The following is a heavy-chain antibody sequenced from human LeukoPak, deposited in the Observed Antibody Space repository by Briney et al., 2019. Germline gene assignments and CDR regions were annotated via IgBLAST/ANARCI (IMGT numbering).Heavy chain of an antibody. V-gene: IGHV4-59*01. CDR3: AGGGQWLVYDC. Sequence: SETLSLTCTVSGGSISSYYWTWTRQPPGKGLEWSGHIYHSGSTNYNPSLKSRVTMSVDTSKNLLSLSLYSVTPADTAVYYCAGGGQWLVYDCWGQGTLVTVSS. D-gene: IGHD6-19*01. J-gene: IGHJ4*02. CDR2: IYHSGST. CDR1: GGSISSYY.